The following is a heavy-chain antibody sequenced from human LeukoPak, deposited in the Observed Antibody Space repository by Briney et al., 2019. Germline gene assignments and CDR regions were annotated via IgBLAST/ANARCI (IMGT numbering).Heavy chain of an antibody. Sequence: SETLSLTCTVSGDSISSSSYYWGWIRQPPGKGLEWIASIYYSGSTYYNPSLKSRVTISLDTSKNQFSLKLSSVTAADTAVYYCARENIVVVPAASELYYMDVWGKGTTVTVSS. V-gene: IGHV4-39*07. J-gene: IGHJ6*03. CDR3: ARENIVVVPAASELYYMDV. CDR2: IYYSGST. D-gene: IGHD2-2*01. CDR1: GDSISSSSYY.